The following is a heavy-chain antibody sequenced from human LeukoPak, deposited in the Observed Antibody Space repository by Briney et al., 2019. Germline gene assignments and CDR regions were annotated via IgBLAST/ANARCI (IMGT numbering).Heavy chain of an antibody. V-gene: IGHV4-34*01. Sequence: SETPSLTCAVYGGSFSGYYWSWIRQPPGKGLEWIGEINHSGSTNYNPSLKSRVTISVDTSKNQFSLKLSSVTAADTAVYYCARGLYSSSFAYWGQGTLVTVSS. D-gene: IGHD6-6*01. J-gene: IGHJ4*02. CDR1: GGSFSGYY. CDR2: INHSGST. CDR3: ARGLYSSSFAY.